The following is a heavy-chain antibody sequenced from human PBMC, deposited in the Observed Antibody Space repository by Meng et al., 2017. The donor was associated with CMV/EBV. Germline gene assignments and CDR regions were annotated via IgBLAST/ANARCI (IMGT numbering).Heavy chain of an antibody. CDR2: INHSGST. CDR3: ARGHDYGDYALDY. J-gene: IGHJ4*02. CDR1: GGSFSGYY. V-gene: IGHV4-34*01. D-gene: IGHD4-17*01. Sequence: SETLSLTCAVYGGSFSGYYWSWIRQPPGKGLEWIGEINHSGSTNYNPSLKSRVTISVDTSKNQFSLKLISVTAADTAVYYCARGHDYGDYALDYWGQGTLVTVSS.